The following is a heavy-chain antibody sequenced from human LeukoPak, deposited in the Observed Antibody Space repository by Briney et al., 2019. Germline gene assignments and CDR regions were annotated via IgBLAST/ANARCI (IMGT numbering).Heavy chain of an antibody. J-gene: IGHJ6*02. CDR1: GGSFSGYY. V-gene: IGHV4-34*01. CDR3: ARGRAKLVPAARPYGMDV. CDR2: INHSGST. Sequence: SETLSLTCAVYGGSFSGYYWSWIRQPPGKGLEWIGEINHSGSTNYNPSLKSRVTISVDTSKNQFSLKLSSVTAADTAVYYCARGRAKLVPAARPYGMDVWGQGTTVTVSS. D-gene: IGHD2-2*01.